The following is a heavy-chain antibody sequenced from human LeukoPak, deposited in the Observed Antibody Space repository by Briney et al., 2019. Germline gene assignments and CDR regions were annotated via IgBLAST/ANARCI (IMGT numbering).Heavy chain of an antibody. J-gene: IGHJ6*02. CDR1: GFTFSSYA. V-gene: IGHV3-23*01. CDR2: ISGSGGSA. CDR3: AKDKYSAYDSDFYYGMDV. Sequence: GGSLRLSCAASGFTFSSYAMSWVRQAPGKGLEWVSTISGSGGSAYYADSLKGRFTISRDNSKNTLYLQMNSLRAEDTAVYYCAKDKYSAYDSDFYYGMDVWGQGTTVTVSS. D-gene: IGHD5-12*01.